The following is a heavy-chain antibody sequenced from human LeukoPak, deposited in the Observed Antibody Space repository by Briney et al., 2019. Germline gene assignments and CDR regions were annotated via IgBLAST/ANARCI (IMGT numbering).Heavy chain of an antibody. D-gene: IGHD3-10*01. V-gene: IGHV3-30*02. CDR3: AKGRVGSRGPPHYYMDV. CDR1: GFTFSSYG. J-gene: IGHJ6*03. Sequence: PGGSLRLSCAASGFTFSSYGMHWVRQAPGKGLEWVAFIRYDGSNKYYADSVKGRFTISRDNSKNTLYLQMNSLRAEDTAVYYCAKGRVGSRGPPHYYMDVWGKGTTVTVSS. CDR2: IRYDGSNK.